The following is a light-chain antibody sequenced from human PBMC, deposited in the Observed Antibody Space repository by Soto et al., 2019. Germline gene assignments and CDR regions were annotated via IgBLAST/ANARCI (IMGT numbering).Light chain of an antibody. Sequence: QSVLTQPASVSGSPGRSITISCTGSTSDVGTCTFVSWYQQHPGKAPKLIIFEVYNRPSWISNRFSGSKSGNTASLTISGLQTEDEADYYCSSCTGSGTLLFGGGTKLTVL. CDR1: TSDVGTCTF. CDR3: SSCTGSGTLL. J-gene: IGLJ2*01. V-gene: IGLV2-14*01. CDR2: EVY.